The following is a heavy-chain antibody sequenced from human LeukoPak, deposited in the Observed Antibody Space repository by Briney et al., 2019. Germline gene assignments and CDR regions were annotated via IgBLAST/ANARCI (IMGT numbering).Heavy chain of an antibody. D-gene: IGHD6-13*01. CDR3: ARAHRGVSKAGTKTIEQRAFDI. CDR2: INHSRST. CDR1: GGSFSGYY. J-gene: IGHJ3*02. Sequence: SETLSLTCAVYGGSFSGYYWSWIRQPPGKGLEWIGEINHSRSTNYNPSLKSRVTISVDTSKNQFSLKLSSVTAADTAVYYCARAHRGVSKAGTKTIEQRAFDIWGQGTMVTVSS. V-gene: IGHV4-34*01.